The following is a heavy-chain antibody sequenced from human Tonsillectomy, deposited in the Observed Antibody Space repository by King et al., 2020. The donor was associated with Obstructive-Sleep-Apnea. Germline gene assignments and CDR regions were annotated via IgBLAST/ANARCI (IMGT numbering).Heavy chain of an antibody. CDR3: ARDGPPWGDYGSYYYYGMDV. Sequence: QLQESGPGLVKPSQTLSLTCTVSGGSISSGGYYWSWIRQHPGKGLEWIGYIYYSGSTYYNPSLKSRVIISVDTSKNQFSLKLSSVTAADTAVYYCARDGPPWGDYGSYYYYGMDVWGQGTTVTVSS. CDR1: GGSISSGGYY. D-gene: IGHD4-17*01. J-gene: IGHJ6*02. V-gene: IGHV4-31*03. CDR2: IYYSGST.